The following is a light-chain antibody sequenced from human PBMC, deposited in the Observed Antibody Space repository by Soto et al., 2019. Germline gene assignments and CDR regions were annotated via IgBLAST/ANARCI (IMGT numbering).Light chain of an antibody. CDR3: AAWDDSLNGVV. CDR1: SSNIGSNT. V-gene: IGLV1-44*01. J-gene: IGLJ2*01. Sequence: HSVLTQPPSASGTPGQRVTISCSGSSSNIGSNTVNWYQQLPGTAPKLLIYSNNQRPSGVPDRFSGSKSGTSASLAISRLQSEDEADYYCAAWDDSLNGVVFGGGTQLTVL. CDR2: SNN.